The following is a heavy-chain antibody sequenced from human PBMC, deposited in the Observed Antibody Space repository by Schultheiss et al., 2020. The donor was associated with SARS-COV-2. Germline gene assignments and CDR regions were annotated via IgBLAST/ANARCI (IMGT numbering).Heavy chain of an antibody. V-gene: IGHV3-7*01. CDR2: IKKDGSEK. D-gene: IGHD3-22*01. J-gene: IGHJ4*02. Sequence: GESLKISCAASGFTFTWYWMSWVRQAPGKGLEWVATIKKDGSEKYYVDSVKGRFTISRDNAKNSLYLQMNSLRAEDTAVYYCARHPDYYYDSSGDYYPSNWGQGTLVTVSS. CDR1: GFTFTWYW. CDR3: ARHPDYYYDSSGDYYPSN.